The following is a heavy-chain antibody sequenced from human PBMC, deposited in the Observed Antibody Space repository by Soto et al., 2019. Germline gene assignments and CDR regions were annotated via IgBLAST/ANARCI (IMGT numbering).Heavy chain of an antibody. CDR3: ARVPNYYDSSGLDY. D-gene: IGHD3-22*01. CDR1: GGSITTNF. CDR2: IYSSGTS. V-gene: IGHV4-59*01. J-gene: IGHJ4*02. Sequence: SETLSLTCTVSGGSITTNFWSWIRQPPGKGLEWIGYIYSSGTSNHNPSLQSRAAISVDTSKNQLTLKLNSVTAADTAVYYCARVPNYYDSSGLDYWGQGTLVTVSS.